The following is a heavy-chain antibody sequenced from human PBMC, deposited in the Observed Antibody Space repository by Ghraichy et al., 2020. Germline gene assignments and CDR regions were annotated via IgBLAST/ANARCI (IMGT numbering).Heavy chain of an antibody. CDR3: ARSYGSYVD. J-gene: IGHJ4*02. D-gene: IGHD3-10*01. V-gene: IGHV4-39*01. Sequence: SQTLSLTCTVSGGPISSTHYYCNWIRQSPGKGLEWIGGIYYTGSTYYNPSLKSRVTISVDTSKNQFSLNLGSVTAADTAVYYCARSYGSYVDWGQGTLVTVSS. CDR2: IYYTGST. CDR1: GGPISSTHYY.